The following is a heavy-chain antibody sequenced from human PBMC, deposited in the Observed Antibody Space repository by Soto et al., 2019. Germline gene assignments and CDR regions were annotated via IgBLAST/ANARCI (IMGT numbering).Heavy chain of an antibody. V-gene: IGHV3-74*01. CDR2: INSDGSST. CDR3: VRDSPSYYGSGVPRGY. J-gene: IGHJ4*02. D-gene: IGHD3-10*01. CDR1: GLTFSHYW. Sequence: GGSLRLSCAVSGLTFSHYWIHWVRQVPGKGLVWVSRINSDGSSTSYADSVKGRFTISRDNAKNTLYLQMNSLRAEDTAVYYCVRDSPSYYGSGVPRGYWGQGTLVTVSS.